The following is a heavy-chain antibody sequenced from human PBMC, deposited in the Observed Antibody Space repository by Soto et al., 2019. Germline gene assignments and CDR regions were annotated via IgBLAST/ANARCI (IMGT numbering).Heavy chain of an antibody. V-gene: IGHV3-30-3*01. CDR2: ISYDGSNK. CDR3: ARDLAGAVSGSGH. Sequence: RLPYRVAEVTISSYAMHRIRQTPGKGLEWVADISYDGSNKYYADSVKGRFTISRDNSKNTLYLQMNSLRTEDTAVYYCARDLAGAVSGSGHWCEATLVTVSS. CDR1: EVTISSYA. D-gene: IGHD6-19*01. J-gene: IGHJ4*02.